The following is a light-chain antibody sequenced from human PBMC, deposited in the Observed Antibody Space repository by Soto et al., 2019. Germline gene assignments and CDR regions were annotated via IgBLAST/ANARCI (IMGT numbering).Light chain of an antibody. CDR1: SSDVGGYNS. CDR2: DVS. V-gene: IGLV2-14*01. Sequence: QSALTQPASVSGSPGQSITISCTGTSSDVGGYNSVSWYQQHPGKAPKLMIYDVSNRPSGVSNRFSGSKSGNTASLTISGLQAEDEADYYCSSYTSSTLYVFGTGTKLTVL. CDR3: SSYTSSTLYV. J-gene: IGLJ1*01.